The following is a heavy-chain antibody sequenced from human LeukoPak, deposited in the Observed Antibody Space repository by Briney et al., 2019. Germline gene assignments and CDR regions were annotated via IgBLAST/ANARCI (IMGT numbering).Heavy chain of an antibody. V-gene: IGHV1-8*01. CDR3: TVRKAAVRLGNWFDP. Sequence: ASVKVSCKASGYTFTSYDINWVRQATGQGLEWMGWMNPNSGNTGYAQKFQGRVTMTRNTSISTAYMELSSLRSEGTAVYYCTVRKAAVRLGNWFDPWGQGTLVTVSS. CDR1: GYTFTSYD. CDR2: MNPNSGNT. D-gene: IGHD6-13*01. J-gene: IGHJ5*02.